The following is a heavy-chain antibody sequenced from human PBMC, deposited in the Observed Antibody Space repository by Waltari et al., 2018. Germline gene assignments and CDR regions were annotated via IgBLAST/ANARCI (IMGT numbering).Heavy chain of an antibody. J-gene: IGHJ4*02. V-gene: IGHV4-34*01. CDR1: GSSFGGFS. CDR3: GRAPATSWFGYSVY. D-gene: IGHD2-2*01. CDR2: ITHTGDS. Sequence: QVQLQQWGAGLLKPSETLSLTCGESGSSFGGFSWSWILQAPGKGLEWIGDITHTGDSNINPSLKSRLTISVDTSKRQFSLELTSVTPADTAVYYCGRAPATSWFGYSVYWGQGTVVTVSS.